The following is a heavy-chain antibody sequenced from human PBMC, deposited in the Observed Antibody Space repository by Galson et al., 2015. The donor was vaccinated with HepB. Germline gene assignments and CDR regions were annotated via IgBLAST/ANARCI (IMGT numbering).Heavy chain of an antibody. Sequence: SLRLSCAASGFTVSSNYMSWVRQAPGKGLEWVSFIFIGGDTYYADSVKGRFTISTDHSKYTVYLQMNSLRAEDTAVYYCARDPAVTTDYAMDVWGQGTTVTVSS. D-gene: IGHD4-17*01. CDR3: ARDPAVTTDYAMDV. V-gene: IGHV3-66*02. J-gene: IGHJ6*02. CDR2: IFIGGDT. CDR1: GFTVSSNY.